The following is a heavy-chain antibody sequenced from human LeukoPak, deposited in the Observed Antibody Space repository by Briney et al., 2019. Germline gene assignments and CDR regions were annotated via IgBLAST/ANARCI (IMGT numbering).Heavy chain of an antibody. J-gene: IGHJ6*02. CDR3: AKDWGSGTCCGMDV. CDR2: ISWNSGSI. CDR1: GFTFDDYA. D-gene: IGHD3-10*01. V-gene: IGHV3-9*01. Sequence: PGGSLRLSGAASGFTFDDYAMHWVRQAPGKGLEWVSGISWNSGSIGYADSVKGRFTISRDNAKNSLYLQMNSLRAEDTALYYCAKDWGSGTCCGMDVWGQGTTVTVSS.